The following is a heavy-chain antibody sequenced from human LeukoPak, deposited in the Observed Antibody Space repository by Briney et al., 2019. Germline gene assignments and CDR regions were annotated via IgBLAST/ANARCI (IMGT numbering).Heavy chain of an antibody. D-gene: IGHD3-16*01. J-gene: IGHJ3*02. CDR3: ARDRRGRWNAFDI. CDR1: GYTLTELS. Sequence: ASVKVSCKVSGYTLTELSMHWVRQAPGQGLEWMGWINTNTGNPTYAQGFTGRFVFSLDTSVSTAYLQISSLKAEDTAVYYCARDRRGRWNAFDIWGQGTMVTVSS. CDR2: INTNTGNP. V-gene: IGHV7-4-1*02.